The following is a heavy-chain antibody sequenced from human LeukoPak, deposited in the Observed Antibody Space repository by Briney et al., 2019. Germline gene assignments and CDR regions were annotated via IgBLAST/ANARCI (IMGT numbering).Heavy chain of an antibody. Sequence: KTGGSLRLSCAASGFTFSNGWMSWVRQAPGKGLEWVGRIKSKTDGGTTEYAAPVKGRFTISRDDSKNTLYLQMNSLKTEDTAVYHCTTDRYCSSTTCPGAFDHWGQGTLVTVSS. CDR1: GFTFSNGW. CDR3: TTDRYCSSTTCPGAFDH. V-gene: IGHV3-15*01. D-gene: IGHD2-2*01. J-gene: IGHJ4*02. CDR2: IKSKTDGGTT.